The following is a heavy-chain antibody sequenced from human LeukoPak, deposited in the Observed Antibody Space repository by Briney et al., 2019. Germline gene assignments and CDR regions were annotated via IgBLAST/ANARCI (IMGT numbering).Heavy chain of an antibody. J-gene: IGHJ4*02. D-gene: IGHD2-21*02. Sequence: SEPLSHPCCVSGGLISTLQWRWLRQPPGKGLEWIGYVSYGGITHYNPPLKSRVTITLDTYKNQFSLKLTSVTAADTAVYYWSRAGGDRFYYWGQGSLVTVSS. CDR1: GGLISTLQ. CDR2: VSYGGIT. CDR3: SRAGGDRFYY. V-gene: IGHV4-59*01.